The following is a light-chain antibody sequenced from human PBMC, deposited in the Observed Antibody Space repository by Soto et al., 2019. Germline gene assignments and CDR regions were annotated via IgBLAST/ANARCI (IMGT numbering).Light chain of an antibody. CDR1: SSDVGGYNY. CDR2: EVF. J-gene: IGLJ1*01. Sequence: QSALTQPPSASGSPGQSVTLSCTGTSSDVGGYNYVSWYQQHPGKAPKLMIYEVFKRPSGVPDRFSGSKSGNTASLTASGRQAEEEAGYYCISYSGSKNFDVFGSGTKLTVL. V-gene: IGLV2-8*01. CDR3: ISYSGSKNFDV.